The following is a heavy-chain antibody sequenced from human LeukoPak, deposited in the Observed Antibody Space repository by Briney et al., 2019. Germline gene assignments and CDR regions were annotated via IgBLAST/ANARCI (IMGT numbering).Heavy chain of an antibody. CDR1: GFTFDYYG. D-gene: IGHD2-21*01. V-gene: IGHV3-20*04. J-gene: IGHJ4*02. CDR3: ARVRRELMWYYFDY. CDR2: INWNGGST. Sequence: GGPLRLLCAPSGFTFDYYGMRWVRQPPGKGVECVAGINWNGGSTGYADSVKGLFTIYRDNAKNSLYLQMNSLRVEDTALYYCARVRRELMWYYFDYWGQGTLVSVSS.